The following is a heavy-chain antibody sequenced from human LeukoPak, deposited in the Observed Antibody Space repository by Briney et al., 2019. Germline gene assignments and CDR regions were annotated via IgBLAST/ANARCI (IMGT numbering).Heavy chain of an antibody. CDR1: GDSVSSNSAA. D-gene: IGHD6-6*01. CDR3: ARDQSVAARRRAPPGVNWFDP. CDR2: TYYRSKWYN. Sequence: SQTLSLTCATSGDSVSSNSAAWNWIRQSPSRGLEWLGRTYYRSKWYNDYAVSVKSRITINPDTSKNQFSLQLNSVTPEDTAVYYCARDQSVAARRRAPPGVNWFDPWGQGTLVTVSS. V-gene: IGHV6-1*01. J-gene: IGHJ5*02.